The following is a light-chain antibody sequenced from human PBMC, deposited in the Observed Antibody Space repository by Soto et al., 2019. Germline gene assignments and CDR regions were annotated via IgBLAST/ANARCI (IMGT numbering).Light chain of an antibody. V-gene: IGLV1-47*01. J-gene: IGLJ2*01. CDR2: RNN. CDR1: SSNIGSNY. Sequence: QSVLTQPPSASGTPGQRVTISCSGSSSNIGSNYVYWYQQLPGTAPKLLIYRNNQRPSGVPDRFSGSKSGTSASLAISGRRSEDEADSYCAAWDDSLSGVVFGGGTQVTVL. CDR3: AAWDDSLSGVV.